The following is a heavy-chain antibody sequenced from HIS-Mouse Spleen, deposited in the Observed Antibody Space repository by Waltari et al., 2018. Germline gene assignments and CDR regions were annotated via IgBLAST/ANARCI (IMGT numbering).Heavy chain of an antibody. Sequence: STNYNPSLKSRVTISVDTSKNQFSLKLSSVTAADTAVYYCARDGGLVGATAFDIWGQGTMVTVSS. CDR2: ST. V-gene: IGHV4-59*01. D-gene: IGHD1-26*01. J-gene: IGHJ3*02. CDR3: ARDGGLVGATAFDI.